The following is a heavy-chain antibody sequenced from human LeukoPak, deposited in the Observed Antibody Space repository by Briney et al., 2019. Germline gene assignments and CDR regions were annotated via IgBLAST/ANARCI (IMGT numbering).Heavy chain of an antibody. CDR2: ISSSSRYI. Sequence: PGGSLRLSCDASGFTFSSYSMNWVRQAPGMGLEWVSSISSSSRYIYYADSVRGRFTISRDNAKNSLYLQMNSLRADDTAIYYCAKGRALEVVAAFNYWGQGTVVTASS. J-gene: IGHJ4*02. CDR1: GFTFSSYS. D-gene: IGHD2-15*01. V-gene: IGHV3-21*04. CDR3: AKGRALEVVAAFNY.